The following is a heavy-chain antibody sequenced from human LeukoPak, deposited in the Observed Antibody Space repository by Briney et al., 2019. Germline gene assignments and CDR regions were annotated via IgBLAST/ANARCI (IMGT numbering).Heavy chain of an antibody. J-gene: IGHJ6*02. Sequence: ASVKVSCKASGYTFTSYDINWVRQATGQGLEWMGWMNPSSGNTGYAQKFQGRVTMTRNTSISTAYMELSSLRSEDTAVYYCARGRGITIFGVVIAYYYYYYGMDVWGQGTTVTVSS. V-gene: IGHV1-8*01. CDR3: ARGRGITIFGVVIAYYYYYYGMDV. CDR2: MNPSSGNT. D-gene: IGHD3-3*01. CDR1: GYTFTSYD.